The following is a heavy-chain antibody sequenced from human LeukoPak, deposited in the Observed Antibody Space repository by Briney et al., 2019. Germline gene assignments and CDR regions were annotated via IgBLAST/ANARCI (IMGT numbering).Heavy chain of an antibody. CDR3: ARDLEAGSSWSRGSDY. J-gene: IGHJ4*01. Sequence: GASVKVSCKASGYTFTSYGISWVRQAPGQGLEWMGWISAYNGNTNYAQKLQGRVTMTTDTSTSTAYMELRSLRSDDTAVYYCARDLEAGSSWSRGSDYWGPGTLVTVSS. V-gene: IGHV1-18*01. D-gene: IGHD6-13*01. CDR2: ISAYNGNT. CDR1: GYTFTSYG.